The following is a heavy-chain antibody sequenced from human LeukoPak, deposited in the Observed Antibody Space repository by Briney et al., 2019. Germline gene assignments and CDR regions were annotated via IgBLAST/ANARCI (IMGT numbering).Heavy chain of an antibody. CDR3: APNSQGTVYGFLDY. Sequence: PGGSLRLSCTASGFTFSSYSMNWVRQAPGKGLEWVSYISSSSSTIYYADSVKGRFTISRDNAKNSLYLQMNSLRAEDTAVYYCAPNSQGTVYGFLDYWGQGTLVTVSS. D-gene: IGHD4-17*01. J-gene: IGHJ4*02. CDR2: ISSSSSTI. CDR1: GFTFSSYS. V-gene: IGHV3-48*01.